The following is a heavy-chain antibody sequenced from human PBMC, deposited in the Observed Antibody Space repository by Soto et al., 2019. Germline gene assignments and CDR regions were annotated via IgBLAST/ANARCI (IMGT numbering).Heavy chain of an antibody. CDR1: GGSISSGGYY. Sequence: PSETLSLTCTVSGGSISSGGYYWSWIRQHPGKGLEWIGYIYYSGSTYYNPSLKSRVTISVDTSKNQFSLKLSSVAAADTAVYYCARGATDNWFDPWGQGTLVTVSP. CDR3: ARGATDNWFDP. J-gene: IGHJ5*02. CDR2: IYYSGST. D-gene: IGHD5-12*01. V-gene: IGHV4-31*03.